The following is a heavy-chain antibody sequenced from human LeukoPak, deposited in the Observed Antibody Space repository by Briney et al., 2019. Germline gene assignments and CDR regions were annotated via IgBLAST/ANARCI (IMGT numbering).Heavy chain of an antibody. V-gene: IGHV1-2*02. CDR1: GYSFTVYY. J-gene: IGHJ4*02. CDR3: ASLYGKYVASDY. Sequence: GASVKVSCKASGYSFTVYYMHWVRQAPGQGLEWMGWINPNSGGTNYAQKFLGRVTMTRDTSISTAYMELSRLRSDDTAVYYCASLYGKYVASDYWGQGTLVTVSS. D-gene: IGHD2-15*01. CDR2: INPNSGGT.